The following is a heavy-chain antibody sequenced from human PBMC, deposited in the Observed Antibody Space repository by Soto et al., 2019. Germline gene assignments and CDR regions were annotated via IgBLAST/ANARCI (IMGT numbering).Heavy chain of an antibody. CDR2: IIPIFGTA. V-gene: IGHV1-69*13. D-gene: IGHD2-2*01. CDR3: ARVNGDCSSTSCPAYYYYGMDV. J-gene: IGHJ6*02. Sequence: VKVSCKASGGTFSSYAISWVRQAPGQGLEWMGGIIPIFGTANYAQKFQGRVTITADESTSTAYMELSSLRSEDTAVYYCARVNGDCSSTSCPAYYYYGMDVWGQGTTVTVSS. CDR1: GGTFSSYA.